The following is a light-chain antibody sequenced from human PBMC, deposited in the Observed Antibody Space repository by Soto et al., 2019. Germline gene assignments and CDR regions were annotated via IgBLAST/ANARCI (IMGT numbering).Light chain of an antibody. Sequence: EIVLTQSPGTLSLSPGERATLSCRASQSVTSSYLAWYQQKPGQAPRLLIYGASSRATGIPDRFSGSGSGTDFTLTISGLEPEDFAVYCCQQFGNSPQTFGQGTKLEIK. CDR1: QSVTSSY. CDR3: QQFGNSPQT. J-gene: IGKJ2*01. CDR2: GAS. V-gene: IGKV3-20*01.